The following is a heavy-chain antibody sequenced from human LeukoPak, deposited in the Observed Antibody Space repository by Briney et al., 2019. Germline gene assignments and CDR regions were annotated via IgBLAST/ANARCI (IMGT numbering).Heavy chain of an antibody. CDR1: GFTFSNNW. V-gene: IGHV3-11*01. CDR2: ISSSGSTI. J-gene: IGHJ4*02. Sequence: GGSLRLSCAASGFTFSNNWMSWIRQAPGKGLEWVSYISSSGSTIYYADSVKGRFTISRDNAKNSLYLQMNSLRAEDTAVYYCARDYYDSSGYYYFDYWGQGTLVTVSS. D-gene: IGHD3-22*01. CDR3: ARDYYDSSGYYYFDY.